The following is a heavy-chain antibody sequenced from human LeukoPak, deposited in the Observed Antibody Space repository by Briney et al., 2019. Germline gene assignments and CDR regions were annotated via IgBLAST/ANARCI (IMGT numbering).Heavy chain of an antibody. Sequence: GGSLRLSCAASGFTFSSYSMNWLRQAPGKGLEWLSYISSGSRTIYYADSVKGRFTVSRDNAKSSLYLQMNSLRAEDTAVYYCARESISGHRDFDYWGQGALLTVSS. V-gene: IGHV3-48*01. D-gene: IGHD1-26*01. CDR1: GFTFSSYS. J-gene: IGHJ4*02. CDR3: ARESISGHRDFDY. CDR2: ISSGSRTI.